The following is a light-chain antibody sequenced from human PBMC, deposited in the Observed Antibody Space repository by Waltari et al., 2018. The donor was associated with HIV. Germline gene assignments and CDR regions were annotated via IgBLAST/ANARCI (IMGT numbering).Light chain of an antibody. V-gene: IGKV4-1*01. CDR1: QSILYSPNNKNY. CDR2: CAS. J-gene: IGKJ1*01. Sequence: DIVMTQSPDSLTVSLGERATINCKSSQSILYSPNNKNYLAWYQQKPGQPPKLLIDCASTRESGVPDRFSGGGSVTDFTLTISSLQAEDVAVYYCQQYYSTPRTFGQGTKVEIK. CDR3: QQYYSTPRT.